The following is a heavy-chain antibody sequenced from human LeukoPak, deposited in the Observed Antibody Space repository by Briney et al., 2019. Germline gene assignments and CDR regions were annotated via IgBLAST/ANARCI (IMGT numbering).Heavy chain of an antibody. J-gene: IGHJ4*02. D-gene: IGHD3-22*01. CDR2: IYHSGST. Sequence: PSETLSLTCAVSGYSISSGYYWGWIRQPPRKGLEWIGSIYHSGSTYYNPSLKSRVTISVDTSKNQFSLKLSSVTAADTAVYYCASQNTYYYDSTGYYFDYWGQGTLVTVSS. CDR3: ASQNTYYYDSTGYYFDY. V-gene: IGHV4-38-2*01. CDR1: GYSISSGYY.